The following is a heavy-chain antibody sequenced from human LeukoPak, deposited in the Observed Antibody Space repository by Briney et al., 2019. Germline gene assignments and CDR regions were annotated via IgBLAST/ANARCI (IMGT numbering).Heavy chain of an antibody. CDR2: IYYSGST. CDR3: ARHAIYSGYDFLDY. CDR1: GDSISSYY. V-gene: IGHV4-59*08. D-gene: IGHD5-12*01. J-gene: IGHJ4*02. Sequence: SETLSLTCTVSGDSISSYYWNWIRQPPGKGLEWIGYIYYSGSTYYNPSLKSRVTISVDTSKNQFSLKLSSVTAADTAVYYCARHAIYSGYDFLDYWGQGTLVTVSS.